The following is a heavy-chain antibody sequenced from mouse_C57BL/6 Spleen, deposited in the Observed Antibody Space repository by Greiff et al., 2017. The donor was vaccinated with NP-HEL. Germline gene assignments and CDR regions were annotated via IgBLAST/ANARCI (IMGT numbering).Heavy chain of an antibody. CDR3: TTTYSNY. J-gene: IGHJ2*01. CDR1: GFNIKDDY. V-gene: IGHV14-4*01. CDR2: IDPENGDT. Sequence: LVESGAELVRPGASVKLSCTASGFNIKDDYMHWVKQRPEQGLEWIGWIDPENGDTEYASKFQGKATITADTSSNTAYLQLSSLTSEDTAVYYCTTTYSNYWGQGTTLTVSS. D-gene: IGHD2-5*01.